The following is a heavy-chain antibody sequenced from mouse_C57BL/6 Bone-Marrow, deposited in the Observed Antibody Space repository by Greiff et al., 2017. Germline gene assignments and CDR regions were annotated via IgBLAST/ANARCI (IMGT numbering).Heavy chain of an antibody. CDR3: ANGNYSYYFDY. Sequence: EVQLQQSGPELVKPGASVKISCKASGYTFTDYYMNWVKQSHGKSLEWIGDINPNNGGTSYNQKFKGKATLTVDKSSSTAYMELRSLTSEDSAVYYCANGNYSYYFDYWGQGTTLTVSS. CDR2: INPNNGGT. CDR1: GYTFTDYY. J-gene: IGHJ2*01. D-gene: IGHD2-1*01. V-gene: IGHV1-26*01.